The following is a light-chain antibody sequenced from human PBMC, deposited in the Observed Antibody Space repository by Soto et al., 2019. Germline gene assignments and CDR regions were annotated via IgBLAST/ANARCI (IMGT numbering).Light chain of an antibody. CDR3: QQYNNWPLMYT. CDR2: GAS. J-gene: IGKJ2*01. Sequence: EIVMTQSPATLSVSPGERATLSCRASQSVSSNLAWYQQKPGQAHRLLIYGASTRATGIPARFTGSGSGTEFTLTISSLQSEDFAVYYCQQYNNWPLMYTFGQGTKLEIK. V-gene: IGKV3-15*01. CDR1: QSVSSN.